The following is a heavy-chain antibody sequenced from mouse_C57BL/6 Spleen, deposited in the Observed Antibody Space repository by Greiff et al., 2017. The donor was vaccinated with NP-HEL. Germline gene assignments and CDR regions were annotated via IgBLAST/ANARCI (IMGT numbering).Heavy chain of an antibody. CDR1: GYTFTSYW. CDR2: IDPSDSYT. CDR3: ARWRGYEGYFDV. V-gene: IGHV1-69*01. D-gene: IGHD2-2*01. Sequence: QVQLQQPGAELVMPGASVKLSCKASGYTFTSYWMHWVKQRPGQGLEWIGEIDPSDSYTNYNQKFKGKSTLTVDKSSSTAYMQLSSLTSEDSAVYYCARWRGYEGYFDVWGTGTTVTVSS. J-gene: IGHJ1*03.